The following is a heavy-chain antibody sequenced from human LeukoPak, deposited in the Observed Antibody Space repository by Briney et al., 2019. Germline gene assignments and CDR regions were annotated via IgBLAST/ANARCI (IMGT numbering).Heavy chain of an antibody. J-gene: IGHJ3*02. CDR3: AKDPNYYDSSGPDAFDI. D-gene: IGHD3-22*01. CDR2: ISGSGGST. Sequence: PGGSLRLSCAASGFIFSSYDFNWVRQAPGKGLEWVSAISGSGGSTYYADSVKGRFTISRDNSKNTLYLQMNSLRAEDTAVYYCAKDPNYYDSSGPDAFDIWGQGTMVTVSS. CDR1: GFIFSSYD. V-gene: IGHV3-23*01.